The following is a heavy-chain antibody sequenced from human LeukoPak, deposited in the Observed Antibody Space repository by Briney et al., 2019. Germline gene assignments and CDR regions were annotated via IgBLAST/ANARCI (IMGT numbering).Heavy chain of an antibody. CDR3: ARLKTDCGGDCYAFDY. V-gene: IGHV5-51*01. J-gene: IGHJ4*02. Sequence: GESLKISCKGSRNIFTGYWIGWVRQMPGKGPEYMGIIYPGDSDTRYSPSFQGQVTMSADKSISTVYLQWSSLEASDTAVYFCARLKTDCGGDCYAFDYWGQGTLVTVSS. CDR2: IYPGDSDT. CDR1: RNIFTGYW. D-gene: IGHD2-21*02.